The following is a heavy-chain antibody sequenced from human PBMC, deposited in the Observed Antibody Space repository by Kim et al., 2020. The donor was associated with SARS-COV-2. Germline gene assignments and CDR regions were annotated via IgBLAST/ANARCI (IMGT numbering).Heavy chain of an antibody. CDR3: ARLVSENSAVEY. V-gene: IGHV4-39*01. CDR2: INYGGNT. J-gene: IGHJ4*02. Sequence: SETLSLTCTVSGDSISRSSNYWGWIRQPPGKGLEWIGSINYGGNTYYNPSLKSRVTISVDTSKNQFSLKMRSVTAAYTAVYYCARLVSENSAVEYWGQGTLVTVSS. CDR1: GDSISRSSNY.